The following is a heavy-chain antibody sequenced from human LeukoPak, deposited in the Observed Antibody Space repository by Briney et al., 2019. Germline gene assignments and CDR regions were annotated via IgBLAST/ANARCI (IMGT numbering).Heavy chain of an antibody. Sequence: SETLSLTCTVYGGSFSGYYWSWIRQPPGKGLEWIGEINHSGSTNYNPSLKSRVTISVDTSKNQFSLKLSSVTAADTAVYYCARDDLPYSYGYSGPFDYWGQGTLVTVSS. J-gene: IGHJ4*02. CDR3: ARDDLPYSYGYSGPFDY. CDR2: INHSGST. V-gene: IGHV4-34*01. D-gene: IGHD5-18*01. CDR1: GGSFSGYY.